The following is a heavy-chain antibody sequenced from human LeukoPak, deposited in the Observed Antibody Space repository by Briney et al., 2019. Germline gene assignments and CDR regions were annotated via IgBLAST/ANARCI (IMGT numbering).Heavy chain of an antibody. CDR3: ARGRRPSSRNWFDP. D-gene: IGHD6-13*01. Sequence: GASVKVSCKASGGTFSSYAISWVRQAPGQGLEWMGGIIPIFGTANYAQKFQGRVTITADESTSTAYMELSSLRSEDTAVYYCARGRRPSSRNWFDPWGQGTLVTVSS. V-gene: IGHV1-69*13. CDR1: GGTFSSYA. J-gene: IGHJ5*02. CDR2: IIPIFGTA.